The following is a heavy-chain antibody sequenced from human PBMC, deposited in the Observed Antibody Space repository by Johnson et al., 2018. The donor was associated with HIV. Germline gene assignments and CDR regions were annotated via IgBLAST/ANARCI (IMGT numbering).Heavy chain of an antibody. J-gene: IGHJ3*02. CDR1: GFTFSRYA. V-gene: IGHV3-30*04. CDR3: ARSLWGGDCFSDAFDI. D-gene: IGHD2-21*02. Sequence: QVQLVESGGGVVQPGRSLRLSCAASGFTFSRYAMHWVRQAPGKGLEWVTVISYYGKNKYYTDSVKGRFTISRDNSKSTLFLLMNSLRAEDTAVYYWARSLWGGDCFSDAFDIWGQGTMVTVSS. CDR2: ISYYGKNK.